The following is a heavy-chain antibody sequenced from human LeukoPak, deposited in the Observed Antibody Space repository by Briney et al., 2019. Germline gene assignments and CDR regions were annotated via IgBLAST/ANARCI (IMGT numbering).Heavy chain of an antibody. CDR1: GFTFSSYA. CDR3: ARDSPRGRFEY. Sequence: GRSLRLSCAASGFTFSSYAMHWVRQAPGKGLEWVAIISYDGSNKYYADSVKGRFTISRDNSKNTLYLQMNSLRAEDTAVYYCARDSPRGRFEYWGQGTLVPVSS. J-gene: IGHJ4*02. CDR2: ISYDGSNK. V-gene: IGHV3-30-3*01.